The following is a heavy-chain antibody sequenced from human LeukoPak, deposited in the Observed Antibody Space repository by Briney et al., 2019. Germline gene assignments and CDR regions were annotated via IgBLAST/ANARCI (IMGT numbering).Heavy chain of an antibody. J-gene: IGHJ6*02. Sequence: AGGSLRLSCAASGFTFSSYAMSWVRQAPGKGLEWVSAISGSGGSTYYADSVKGRFTISRDNSKNTLYLQMNSLRAEDTAVYYCARGETAAGSNYYYGMDVWGQGTTVTVSS. CDR3: ARGETAAGSNYYYGMDV. D-gene: IGHD6-13*01. V-gene: IGHV3-23*01. CDR2: ISGSGGST. CDR1: GFTFSSYA.